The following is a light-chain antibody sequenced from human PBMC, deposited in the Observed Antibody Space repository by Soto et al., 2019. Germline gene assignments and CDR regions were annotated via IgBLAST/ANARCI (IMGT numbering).Light chain of an antibody. V-gene: IGKV1-5*01. CDR3: QQYYSYPLT. CDR1: QSISSW. Sequence: IQMTKSASALSASVGDRVTITCRASQSISSWLAWYQQKPGKAPKLLIYDASSLESGVPSRFSGSGSGTEFTLTISSLQPDDFATYYCQQYYSYPLTFGGGTKVDIK. CDR2: DAS. J-gene: IGKJ4*01.